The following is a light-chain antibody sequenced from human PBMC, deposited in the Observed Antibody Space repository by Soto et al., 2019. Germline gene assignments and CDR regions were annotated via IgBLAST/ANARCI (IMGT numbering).Light chain of an antibody. CDR1: NIGSKS. V-gene: IGLV3-21*02. CDR3: QVCDSSSDNYNYV. Sequence: SYELTQPPSVSVAPGQTARITWGGDNIGSKSVHWYQQKPGQAPVLVVYDDSDRPSGIPERFSGSNSGNTATLTISRVEAENEADYYCQVCDSSSDNYNYVCGTGPKATVL. J-gene: IGLJ1*01. CDR2: DDS.